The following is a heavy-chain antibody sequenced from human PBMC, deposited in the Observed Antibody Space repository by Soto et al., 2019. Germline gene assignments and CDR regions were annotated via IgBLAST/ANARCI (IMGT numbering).Heavy chain of an antibody. CDR1: GGSMSSGGYS. CDR3: ARLDLRFLELPPRAHFDY. J-gene: IGHJ4*02. Sequence: PSETLSLTCTVSGGSMSSGGYSWSWIRQPPGKGLEWIGNIYYSGSTYYNPSLKSRVTISVDTSKNQFSLKLSSVTAADTAVYYCARLDLRFLELPPRAHFDYWGQGTLVT. V-gene: IGHV4-30-4*01. CDR2: IYYSGST. D-gene: IGHD3-3*01.